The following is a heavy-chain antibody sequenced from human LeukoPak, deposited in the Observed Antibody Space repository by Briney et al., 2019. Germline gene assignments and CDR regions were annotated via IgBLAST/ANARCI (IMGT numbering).Heavy chain of an antibody. CDR1: GYYINSGYF. Sequence: SETLSLTCSVSGYYINSGYFWGWVRQPPGKGLEWIGYIYYSGSTNYNPSLKSRVTISVDTSKNQFSLKLSSVTAADTAVYYCARGVVIAPQTFDYWGQGTLVTVSS. D-gene: IGHD2-21*01. V-gene: IGHV4-61*01. CDR3: ARGVVIAPQTFDY. J-gene: IGHJ4*02. CDR2: IYYSGST.